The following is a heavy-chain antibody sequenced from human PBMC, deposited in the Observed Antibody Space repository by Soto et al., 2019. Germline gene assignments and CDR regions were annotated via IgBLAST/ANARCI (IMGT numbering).Heavy chain of an antibody. D-gene: IGHD3-10*01. V-gene: IGHV4-4*02. CDR1: GGSISSSNW. CDR2: IYHSGNT. CDR3: ASRWGEGRVDF. J-gene: IGHJ4*02. Sequence: QVQLQESGPGLVKRAVSGGSISSSNWWSWVRQPPGKGLEWIGEIYHSGNTNYNPSLKSRVTMAVXKSRCKYSRKLISLNDAETAEYHCASRWGEGRVDFWGQGTLVTVSA.